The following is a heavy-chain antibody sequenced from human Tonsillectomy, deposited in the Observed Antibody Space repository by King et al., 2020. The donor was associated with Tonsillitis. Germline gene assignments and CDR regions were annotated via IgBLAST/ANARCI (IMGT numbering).Heavy chain of an antibody. CDR1: GFTFSSYS. D-gene: IGHD3-22*01. CDR3: ARDECYDSMGCVTYYGMDG. Sequence: QLVQSGGGLVKPGGSLRLSCAASGFTFSSYSMNWVRQAPGKGLEWVSSISSSSSYIYYADSGKCRVTISRDNAKNALYLQMNSLRAEDTAVYYCARDECYDSMGCVTYYGMDGWGQGTTVTVSS. V-gene: IGHV3-21*01. J-gene: IGHJ6*02. CDR2: ISSSSSYI.